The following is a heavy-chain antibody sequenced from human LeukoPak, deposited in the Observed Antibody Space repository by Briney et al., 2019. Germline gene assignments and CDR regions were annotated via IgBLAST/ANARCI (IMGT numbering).Heavy chain of an antibody. V-gene: IGHV4-61*01. Sequence: SETLSLTCAVSGYSISSGYYWGWIRQPPGKGLEWIGYIYYSGSTNYNPSLKSRVTISVDTSKNQFSLKLSSVTAADTAVYYCARLLGYYFDYWGQGTLVTVSS. D-gene: IGHD2-15*01. CDR3: ARLLGYYFDY. J-gene: IGHJ4*02. CDR2: IYYSGST. CDR1: GYSISSGYY.